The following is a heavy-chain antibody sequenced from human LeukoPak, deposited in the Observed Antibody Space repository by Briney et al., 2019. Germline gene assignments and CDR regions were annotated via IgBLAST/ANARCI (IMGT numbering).Heavy chain of an antibody. CDR3: ARVPDAIFDY. CDR1: GGSISSYY. V-gene: IGHV4-59*01. D-gene: IGHD1-14*01. Sequence: PSETLSLTCTVSGGSISSYYWSWIRQPPGKGLEWIGYIYYSGSTNYNPSLKSRVTISVDTSKNQFSLKLSSVTAADTAVYYCARVPDAIFDYWGQGTLVTVSS. J-gene: IGHJ4*02. CDR2: IYYSGST.